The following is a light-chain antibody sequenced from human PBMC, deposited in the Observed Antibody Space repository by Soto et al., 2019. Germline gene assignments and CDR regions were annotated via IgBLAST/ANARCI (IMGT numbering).Light chain of an antibody. CDR2: SAS. CDR1: QSISTE. CDR3: QQGNNWPLT. V-gene: IGKV3-15*01. Sequence: EIVMTQSPATLSVSPGERATLSCRASQSISTELAWYQQKPGQPPRLLIYSASTRATGVPARFTGSGSGSEFTLTISGLQSEDFAVYYCQQGNNWPLTFGQGTSLEI. J-gene: IGKJ2*01.